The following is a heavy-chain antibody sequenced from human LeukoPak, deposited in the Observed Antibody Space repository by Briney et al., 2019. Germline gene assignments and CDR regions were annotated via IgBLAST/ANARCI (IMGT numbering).Heavy chain of an antibody. D-gene: IGHD4-17*01. V-gene: IGHV1-69*06. CDR2: IIPIFGTA. Sequence: RASVKVACKASGGTFSSYAISWVRQAPGQVLEWMGGIIPIFGTANYAQKFQGRVTITADKSTSTAYMELSSLRSEDTAVYYCAREPWGDYVTPYNWFDPWGQGTLVTVSS. CDR1: GGTFSSYA. CDR3: AREPWGDYVTPYNWFDP. J-gene: IGHJ5*02.